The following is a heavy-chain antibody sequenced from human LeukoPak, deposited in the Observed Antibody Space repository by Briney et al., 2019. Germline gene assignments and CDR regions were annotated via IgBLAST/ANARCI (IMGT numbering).Heavy chain of an antibody. CDR2: INAGNGNT. Sequence: ASVKVSCKASGYTFTSYAMHWVRQAPGQRLEWMGWINAGNGNTKYSQKFQGRVTITRDTSASTAYMELSSLRSEDTAVYYCARDHQMATIQAGDFDYWGQGTLVTVSS. CDR3: ARDHQMATIQAGDFDY. D-gene: IGHD5-24*01. CDR1: GYTFTSYA. J-gene: IGHJ4*02. V-gene: IGHV1-3*01.